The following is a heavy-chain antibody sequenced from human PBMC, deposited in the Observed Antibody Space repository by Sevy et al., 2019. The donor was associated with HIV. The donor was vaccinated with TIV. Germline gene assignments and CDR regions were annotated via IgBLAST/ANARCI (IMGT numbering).Heavy chain of an antibody. D-gene: IGHD4-17*01. CDR3: ARAYAHYGDSIGFYYSMDV. V-gene: IGHV3-74*01. Sequence: GGSLRLSCAASGFTFSSYWMHWVRQAPGKGLLWVSLINGDGGSANYADSVKGRFIISRDNAKNTLYLQMNSLRAEDTAMYYCARAYAHYGDSIGFYYSMDVWGQGITVTVSS. CDR2: INGDGGSA. CDR1: GFTFSSYW. J-gene: IGHJ6*02.